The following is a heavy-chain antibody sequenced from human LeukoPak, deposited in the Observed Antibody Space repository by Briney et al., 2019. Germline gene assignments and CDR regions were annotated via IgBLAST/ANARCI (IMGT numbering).Heavy chain of an antibody. CDR1: GFTFSSYA. D-gene: IGHD4-17*01. Sequence: GGSLRLSCAASGFTFSSYAMHWVRQAPGKGLEWVAVISYDGSNKYYADSVKGRFTISRDNSKNTLYLQMNSLRAEDTAVYYCAKGLRGVFDYWGQGTLVTVSS. V-gene: IGHV3-30-3*01. CDR3: AKGLRGVFDY. J-gene: IGHJ4*02. CDR2: ISYDGSNK.